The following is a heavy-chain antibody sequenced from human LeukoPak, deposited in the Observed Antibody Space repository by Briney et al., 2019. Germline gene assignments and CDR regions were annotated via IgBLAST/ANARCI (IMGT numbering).Heavy chain of an antibody. CDR1: GGSFSGYY. CDR3: AGVDLLLLDY. Sequence: PSETLSLTCAVYGGSFSGYYWSWIRQPPGKGLEWIGEINHSGSTNYNPSLKSRVTISVDTSKNQFSLMLSSVTPADTAVYYCAGVDLLLLDYWGQGTLVTVSS. V-gene: IGHV4-34*01. D-gene: IGHD2-15*01. CDR2: INHSGST. J-gene: IGHJ4*02.